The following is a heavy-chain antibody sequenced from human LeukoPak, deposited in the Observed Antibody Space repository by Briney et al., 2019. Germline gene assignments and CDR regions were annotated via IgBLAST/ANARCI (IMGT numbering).Heavy chain of an antibody. CDR3: ARGDYPYALDI. Sequence: GGSLRLSCVASGFTFSSYWMHWVRQAPGEGLVWVSHITNDGSSTSFADSVKGRFTISRDNAKNTLYLQMNSLGADDTAVYYCARGDYPYALDIWGQGTMVTVSS. CDR1: GFTFSSYW. D-gene: IGHD4-17*01. V-gene: IGHV3-74*01. J-gene: IGHJ3*02. CDR2: ITNDGSST.